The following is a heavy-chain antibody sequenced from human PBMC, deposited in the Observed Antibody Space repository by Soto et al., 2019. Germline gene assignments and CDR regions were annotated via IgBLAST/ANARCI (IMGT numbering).Heavy chain of an antibody. V-gene: IGHV3-7*01. Sequence: GGLRLSCADSGFTFSSYWMTWVRHAPGKGLEWVATIRQDGSANYYVESLKGRFTISRDNAKKSLDLQMNSLRAEDTAVYYCARGPDYDVWSGNYSGPFDSWGKGTLVPVSS. D-gene: IGHD3-3*01. J-gene: IGHJ5*01. CDR3: ARGPDYDVWSGNYSGPFDS. CDR1: GFTFSSYW. CDR2: IRQDGSAN.